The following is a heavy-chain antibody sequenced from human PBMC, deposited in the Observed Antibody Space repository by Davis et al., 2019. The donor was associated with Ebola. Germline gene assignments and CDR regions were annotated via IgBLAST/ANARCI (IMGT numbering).Heavy chain of an antibody. V-gene: IGHV4-34*01. CDR3: AKQGWSGYSLRNWLDP. CDR1: AGSFSGYY. J-gene: IGHJ5*02. CDR2: INHSGTT. D-gene: IGHD3-3*01. Sequence: MPSETLSLTCAVYAGSFSGYYLSWIRQPPGKGLEWIGEINHSGTTNYNPSLKCRTTITVDTSKNQFSLKLRSVTAADTAVYYCAKQGWSGYSLRNWLDPWGRGTLVTVSS.